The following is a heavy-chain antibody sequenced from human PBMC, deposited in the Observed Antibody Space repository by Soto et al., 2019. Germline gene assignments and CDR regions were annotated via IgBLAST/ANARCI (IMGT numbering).Heavy chain of an antibody. Sequence: PXVSLRLSCAASGFSFSSNDMSGVRQAPGKGLEWVSVISGSGGSTYYADSVKGRFTISRDNSKNTLYLQMNSLRAEDTAVYYCAKDRYSSSQDYYYYGMDVWGQGTTVTVSS. CDR1: GFSFSSND. D-gene: IGHD6-6*01. CDR2: ISGSGGST. CDR3: AKDRYSSSQDYYYYGMDV. V-gene: IGHV3-23*01. J-gene: IGHJ6*02.